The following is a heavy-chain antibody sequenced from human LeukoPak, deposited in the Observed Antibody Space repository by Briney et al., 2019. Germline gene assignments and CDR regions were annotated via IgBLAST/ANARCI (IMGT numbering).Heavy chain of an antibody. J-gene: IGHJ6*02. V-gene: IGHV4-4*02. D-gene: IGHD3-22*01. CDR2: IYHSGSI. CDR1: GGSISSRNW. CDR3: ARDNLSYYDSSGYGYYYYYGMDV. Sequence: SETLSLTCAVSGGSISSRNWWSWVRQPPGKGLEWIGEIYHSGSINYNPSLKSRVTISVDKSKNQLSLRLTSVTAADTAVYYCARDNLSYYDSSGYGYYYYYGMDVWGQGTTVTVSS.